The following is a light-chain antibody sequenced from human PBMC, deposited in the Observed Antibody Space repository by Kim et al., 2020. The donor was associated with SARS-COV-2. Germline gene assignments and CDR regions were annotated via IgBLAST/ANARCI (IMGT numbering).Light chain of an antibody. CDR2: EAS. CDR1: QSIGTW. Sequence: DIQMTQSPSTLSVSVGDRVTITCRASQSIGTWLAWYQQKPGKAPRLLIYEASNLDSGVPSRFSGSGSGTEFTLTISSLQTDDFATYYGQHYNRVPGLTFGGGTKVDIK. V-gene: IGKV1-5*03. CDR3: QHYNRVPGLT. J-gene: IGKJ4*01.